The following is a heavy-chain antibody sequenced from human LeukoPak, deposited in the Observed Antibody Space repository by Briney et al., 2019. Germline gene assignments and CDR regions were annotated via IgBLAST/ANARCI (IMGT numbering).Heavy chain of an antibody. V-gene: IGHV4-39*07. CDR3: ARDAYSSGWYHNFDY. D-gene: IGHD6-19*01. CDR2: IYHSVST. Sequence: SDTLSLTCTVSGGSISSGTYSWGWIRQPPGKGLEWIGSIYHSVSTYYNPSLKSRVTISVDTSKNQFSLKLSSVTAADTAVYYCARDAYSSGWYHNFDYWGQGTLVTVSS. CDR1: GGSISSGTYS. J-gene: IGHJ4*02.